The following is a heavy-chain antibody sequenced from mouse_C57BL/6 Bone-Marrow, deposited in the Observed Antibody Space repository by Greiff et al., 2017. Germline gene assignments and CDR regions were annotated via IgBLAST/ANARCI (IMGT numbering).Heavy chain of an antibody. D-gene: IGHD2-5*01. CDR2: ISDGGSYT. CDR1: GFTFSSYA. Sequence: EAQLVESGGGLVKPGGSLKLSCAASGFTFSSYAMSWVRQTPEKRLEWVATISDGGSYTYYPDNVKGRFTISRDNAKNNLYLQMSHLKSEDTAMYYCARDRGYSNYGRGFFDYWGQGTTLTVSS. CDR3: ARDRGYSNYGRGFFDY. J-gene: IGHJ2*01. V-gene: IGHV5-4*01.